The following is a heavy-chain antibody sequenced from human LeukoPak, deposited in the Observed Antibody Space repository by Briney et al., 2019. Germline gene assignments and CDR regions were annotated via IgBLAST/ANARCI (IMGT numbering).Heavy chain of an antibody. D-gene: IGHD3-16*01. CDR2: ISSSDSPI. CDR3: AREEGDGDGPYYYYYYMDV. CDR1: GFTFGDYY. Sequence: GGSLRLSCAASGFTFGDYYMSWIRQAPGKGLEWVSYISSSDSPIYYADSVKGRFTISRDNAKNSLFLQMNSLGAEDTAVYYCAREEGDGDGPYYYYYYMDVWGKGTTVTISS. V-gene: IGHV3-11*04. J-gene: IGHJ6*03.